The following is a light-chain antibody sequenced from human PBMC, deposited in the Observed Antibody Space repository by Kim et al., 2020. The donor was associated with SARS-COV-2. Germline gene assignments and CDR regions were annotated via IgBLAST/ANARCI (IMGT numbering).Light chain of an antibody. V-gene: IGKV4-1*01. Sequence: DIVMTQSPDSLAVSQGERATLNCKSSQTVLYNSNNKNYLAWYQQKPGQAPKLLIYWASIRESGVSDRFSGNGSETDFTLTISSLQAEDVAVYYCQQYYSTPPSFGQGTKLEI. CDR1: QTVLYNSNNKNY. J-gene: IGKJ2*03. CDR2: WAS. CDR3: QQYYSTPPS.